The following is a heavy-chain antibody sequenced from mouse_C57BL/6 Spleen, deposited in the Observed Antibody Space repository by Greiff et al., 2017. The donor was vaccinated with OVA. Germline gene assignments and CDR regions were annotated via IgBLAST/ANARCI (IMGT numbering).Heavy chain of an antibody. Sequence: VQLQQSGAELVRPGALVTLSCKASGYTFTDYEMHWVKQTPVDGLEWIGAIDPETGGTAYNQKFKGKAILTADKSSSTAYMELRSLTSEDSAVYYCTRPTGSGFAYWGQGTLVTVSA. V-gene: IGHV1-15*01. J-gene: IGHJ3*01. CDR1: GYTFTDYE. CDR2: IDPETGGT. D-gene: IGHD4-1*02. CDR3: TRPTGSGFAY.